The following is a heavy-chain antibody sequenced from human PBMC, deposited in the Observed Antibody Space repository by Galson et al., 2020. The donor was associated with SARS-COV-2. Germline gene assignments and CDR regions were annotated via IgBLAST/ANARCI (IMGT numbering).Heavy chain of an antibody. CDR2: ISGSGSTI. J-gene: IGHJ4*02. V-gene: IGHV3-48*03. CDR3: TRDYRYSYGSDY. D-gene: IGHD5-18*01. Sequence: TGGSLRLSCAASGFTFSSYEMNWVRQAPGKGLEWLSYISGSGSTIYYADSVKGRFTISRDDAKNSLYLQMNSLRAEDTALYYCTRDYRYSYGSDYWGQGTLVTVSS. CDR1: GFTFSSYE.